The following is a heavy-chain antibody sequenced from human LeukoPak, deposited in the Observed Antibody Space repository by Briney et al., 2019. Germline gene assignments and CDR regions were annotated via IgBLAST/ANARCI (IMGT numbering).Heavy chain of an antibody. CDR2: ISYDGSNK. Sequence: GGSLRLSCAASGFTFSSYAMHWVRQAPGKGLEWVAVISYDGSNKYYADSVKGRFTISRDNSKNTLYLQMNSRRAEDTAVYYCASDFNGNYFDYWGQGTLVTVSS. J-gene: IGHJ4*02. D-gene: IGHD3-16*02. V-gene: IGHV3-30*04. CDR1: GFTFSSYA. CDR3: ASDFNGNYFDY.